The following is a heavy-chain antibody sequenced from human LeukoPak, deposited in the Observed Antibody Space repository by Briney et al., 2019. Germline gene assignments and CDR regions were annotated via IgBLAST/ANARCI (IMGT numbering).Heavy chain of an antibody. Sequence: GGSLRLSCAASGFTFKNYAMSWVRQAPARGLEWVASLRGDGETFYGDSVKGRFTLSGDDSRNSVYLHLNNLRVEDTAVYYCAKASWVSSADAVLWGQGTVVTVS. CDR2: LRGDGET. D-gene: IGHD3-10*01. J-gene: IGHJ4*02. V-gene: IGHV3-23*02. CDR1: GFTFKNYA. CDR3: AKASWVSSADAVL.